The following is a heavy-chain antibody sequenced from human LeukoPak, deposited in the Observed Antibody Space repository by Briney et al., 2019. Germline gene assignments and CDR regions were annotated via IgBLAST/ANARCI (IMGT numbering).Heavy chain of an antibody. J-gene: IGHJ4*02. CDR3: APSGAYSSGWYGAFDI. CDR1: GYTFTGYY. Sequence: ASVKVSCKASGYTFTGYYMHWVRQPPGQGLEWMGWINPNSGGTNYAQKFQGRVTMTRDTSISTAYMELSRLRSDDTAVYYCAPSGAYSSGWYGAFDIWGQGTLVTVSS. D-gene: IGHD6-19*01. CDR2: INPNSGGT. V-gene: IGHV1-2*02.